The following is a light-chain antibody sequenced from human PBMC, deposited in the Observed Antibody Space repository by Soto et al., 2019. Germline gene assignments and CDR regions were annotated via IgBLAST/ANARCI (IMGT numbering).Light chain of an antibody. V-gene: IGKV3-15*01. CDR2: GAS. Sequence: EIVMTQSPATLSVSPGERATLSCRASQSVTTNFAWYQQKPGQAPRLLIYGASARATGIPARFSGSGSGTEFTLTISSLQSEDFAVYYCQQYNIWPPYTFGQGTKVEIK. J-gene: IGKJ2*01. CDR3: QQYNIWPPYT. CDR1: QSVTTN.